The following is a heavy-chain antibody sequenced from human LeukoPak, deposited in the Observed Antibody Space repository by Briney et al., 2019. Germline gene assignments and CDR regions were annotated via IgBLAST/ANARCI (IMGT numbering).Heavy chain of an antibody. J-gene: IGHJ4*02. CDR3: ARWSGGGHDYVFDY. V-gene: IGHV4-59*01. CDR2: IYYSGST. D-gene: IGHD5-12*01. Sequence: PSETLSLTCTVSGGSISSYYWSWIRQPPGKGLEWIGYIYYSGSTNYNPSLKSRVTISVDTSKNQFSLKLSSVTAADTAVYYCARWSGGGHDYVFDYWGQGTLVTVSS. CDR1: GGSISSYY.